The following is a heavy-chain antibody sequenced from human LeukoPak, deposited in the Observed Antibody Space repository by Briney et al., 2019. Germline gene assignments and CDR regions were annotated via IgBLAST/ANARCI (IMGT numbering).Heavy chain of an antibody. J-gene: IGHJ4*02. CDR2: IKQDGGEK. D-gene: IGHD4-17*01. CDR1: GFAFSGFW. Sequence: GGSLRLSCAASGFAFSGFWMSWVRQAPGKGLEWVANIKQDGGEKYYVDSVKGRFTTSRDNAKNSLYLQMNSLRAEDTAVYYCARATGVDYWGQGTLVTVSS. CDR3: ARATGVDY. V-gene: IGHV3-7*01.